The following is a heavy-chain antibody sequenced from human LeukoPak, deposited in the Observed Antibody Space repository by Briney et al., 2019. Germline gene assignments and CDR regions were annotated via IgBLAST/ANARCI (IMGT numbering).Heavy chain of an antibody. Sequence: GGSLRLPCAASGFIFSSYAMSWVRQAPGKGLEWVSAISGSGGSTYYADSVKGRFTISRDNSKNTLYLQMNSLRAEDTAAYYCAKDLDRLAGLFDPWGQGTLVTVSS. J-gene: IGHJ5*02. CDR2: ISGSGGST. CDR3: AKDLDRLAGLFDP. D-gene: IGHD1-1*01. V-gene: IGHV3-23*01. CDR1: GFIFSSYA.